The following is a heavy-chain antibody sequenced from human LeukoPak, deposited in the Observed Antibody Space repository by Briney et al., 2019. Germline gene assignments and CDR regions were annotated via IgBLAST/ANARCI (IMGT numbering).Heavy chain of an antibody. Sequence: SVKVSCKASGGTFSSYAISWVRQAPGQGLEWMGGIIPIFGTANYAQKFQGRVTITTDESTSPAYIELSSLRSEDTAVYYCARAGAIVGAGHFDYWGQGTLVTVSS. J-gene: IGHJ4*02. CDR2: IIPIFGTA. V-gene: IGHV1-69*05. CDR3: ARAGAIVGAGHFDY. CDR1: GGTFSSYA. D-gene: IGHD1-26*01.